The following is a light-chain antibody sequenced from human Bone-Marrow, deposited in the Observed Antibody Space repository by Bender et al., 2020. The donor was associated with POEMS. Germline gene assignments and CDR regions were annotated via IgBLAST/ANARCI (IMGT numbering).Light chain of an antibody. CDR3: AAWDDSLNGHV. CDR2: SDY. J-gene: IGLJ2*01. CDR1: SPNIGRNT. V-gene: IGLV1-44*01. Sequence: QSVLTQPPSASGSPGQRVTISCSGSSPNIGRNTVMWYQQVPGTAPKLLIYSDYQRPSGVPDRFSGSKSGTSASLAISGLLFGDEADYYCAAWDDSLNGHVFGGGTKLTVL.